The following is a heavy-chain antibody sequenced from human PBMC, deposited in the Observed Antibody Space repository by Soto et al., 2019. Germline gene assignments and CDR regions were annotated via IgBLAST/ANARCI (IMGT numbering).Heavy chain of an antibody. CDR1: GGSISSSDW. V-gene: IGHV4-4*02. D-gene: IGHD6-19*01. CDR3: AXDGHSSGWS. J-gene: IGHJ5*02. Sequence: QVQLQESGPGLVKPSGTLSLTCAVSGGSISSSDWWSWVRQPPGKGLQWIGETSHRGSTTYNPSXXXRXXXXXXXXXXXXXXXXXXXXXXXXAXYXXAXDGHSSGWSWGQGTLVTVSS. CDR2: TSHRGST.